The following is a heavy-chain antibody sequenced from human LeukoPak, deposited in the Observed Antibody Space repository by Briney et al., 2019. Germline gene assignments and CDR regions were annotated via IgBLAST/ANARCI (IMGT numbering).Heavy chain of an antibody. J-gene: IGHJ3*02. CDR1: GFTFSSYA. Sequence: GGSLRLSCAASGFTFSSYAMSWVRQAPRKGLEWVSSISGSGDSTDYADSVKGRFTISRDNSKNTLYLQVNSLRAEDTALYYCAKSSWDRFDAFDIWGQGTMVTVSS. V-gene: IGHV3-23*01. CDR3: AKSSWDRFDAFDI. D-gene: IGHD2-2*01. CDR2: ISGSGDST.